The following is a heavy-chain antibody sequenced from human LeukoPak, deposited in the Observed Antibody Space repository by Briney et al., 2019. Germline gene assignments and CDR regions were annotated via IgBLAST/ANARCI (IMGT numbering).Heavy chain of an antibody. D-gene: IGHD5-24*01. CDR3: ARGLPKMASDY. CDR2: IYSGGST. V-gene: IGHV3-53*01. Sequence: GGSLRLSCAASGFTVSSNYMSWVRQAPGKGLEWVSVIYSGGSTYYADSVKGRFTISRDNSKNTLYLQMNSLRAEDTAVYYCARGLPKMASDYWGQGTLVTVSS. J-gene: IGHJ4*02. CDR1: GFTVSSNY.